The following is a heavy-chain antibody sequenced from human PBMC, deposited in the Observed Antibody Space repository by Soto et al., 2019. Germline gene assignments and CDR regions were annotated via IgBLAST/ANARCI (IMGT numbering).Heavy chain of an antibody. CDR1: GDSVSSNSAA. J-gene: IGHJ3*02. Sequence: PSQTLSLTCAISGDSVSSNSAAWNWIRQSPSRGLEWLGRTYYRSKWYNDYAVSVKSRITINPDTSKNQFSLQLNSVTPEDTAVYYCARTLPSPPRWTYSSGSTPGILYDAFDIWGQGTMVTVSS. V-gene: IGHV6-1*01. CDR2: TYYRSKWYN. D-gene: IGHD6-19*01. CDR3: ARTLPSPPRWTYSSGSTPGILYDAFDI.